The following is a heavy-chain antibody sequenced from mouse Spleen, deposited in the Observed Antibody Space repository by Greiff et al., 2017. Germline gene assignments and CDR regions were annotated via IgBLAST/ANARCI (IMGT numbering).Heavy chain of an antibody. CDR3: AAFAY. Sequence: VQLKQSGPELVKPGPSLSIPCKASGYTFTDYNMDWVKQSPGKSLEWIGVIKPNNGGTIYNRKFKGKAKLTVDKSSSTAYMELRSLTSDDTGVYYCAAFAYWGQGTLVTVSA. V-gene: IGHV1-18*01. CDR1: GYTFTDYN. J-gene: IGHJ3*01. CDR2: IKPNNGGT.